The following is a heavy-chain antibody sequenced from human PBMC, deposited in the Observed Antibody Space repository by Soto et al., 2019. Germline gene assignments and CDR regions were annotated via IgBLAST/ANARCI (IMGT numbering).Heavy chain of an antibody. CDR2: MNPNSGNT. J-gene: IGHJ6*03. Sequence: GASVKVSCKASGYTFTSYDINWVRQATGQGLEWMGWMNPNSGNTGYAQKFQGRVTMTRNTSISTAYMELSSLRSEDTAVYYCARVAVRGVSYYYYYMEVWGKGTTVTVSS. CDR3: ARVAVRGVSYYYYYMEV. CDR1: GYTFTSYD. D-gene: IGHD3-10*01. V-gene: IGHV1-8*01.